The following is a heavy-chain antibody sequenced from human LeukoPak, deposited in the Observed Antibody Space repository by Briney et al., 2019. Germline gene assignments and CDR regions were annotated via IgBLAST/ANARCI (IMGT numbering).Heavy chain of an antibody. CDR1: GFTFSSYS. V-gene: IGHV3-21*01. J-gene: IGHJ4*02. CDR3: ARAPHPYCSGGNCIYFDY. CDR2: ISSSSSYI. D-gene: IGHD2-15*01. Sequence: SGGSLRLSCAASGFTFSSYSMNWVRQAPGKGLEWVSSISSSSSYIYYTDSVKGRFTLSRDNAKKSLYLQMNSLRAEDTAVYYCARAPHPYCSGGNCIYFDYWGQGTPVTVSS.